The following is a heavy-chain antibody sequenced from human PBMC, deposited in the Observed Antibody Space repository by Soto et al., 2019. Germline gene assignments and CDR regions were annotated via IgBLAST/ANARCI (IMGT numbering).Heavy chain of an antibody. V-gene: IGHV4-59*01. CDR1: GGSISSYY. CDR2: IYYSGST. D-gene: IGHD3-10*01. CDR3: ATYYYGSGSYPYIDY. Sequence: SETLSLTCTVSGGSISSYYWSWIRQPPGKGLEWIGYIYYSGSTNYNPSLKSRVTISVDTSKNQFSLKLSSVAAADTAVYYCATYYYGSGSYPYIDYWGQGTLVTVSS. J-gene: IGHJ4*02.